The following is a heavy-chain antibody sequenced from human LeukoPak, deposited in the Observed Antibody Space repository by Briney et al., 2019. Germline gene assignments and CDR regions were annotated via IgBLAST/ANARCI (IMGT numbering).Heavy chain of an antibody. CDR1: GFTFSSYW. Sequence: GGSLRLSCAASGFTFSSYWMSWVRQAPGKGLEWVANIKQDGSEKYYVDSVMGRFTISRDNAKNSLYLQMNSLRAEDTAVYYCARSSLRFLEWLLPRDFDYWGQGTLVTVSS. CDR2: IKQDGSEK. CDR3: ARSSLRFLEWLLPRDFDY. D-gene: IGHD3-3*01. J-gene: IGHJ4*02. V-gene: IGHV3-7*01.